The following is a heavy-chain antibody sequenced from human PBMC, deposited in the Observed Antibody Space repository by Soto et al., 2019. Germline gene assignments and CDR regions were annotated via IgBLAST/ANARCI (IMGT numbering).Heavy chain of an antibody. J-gene: IGHJ4*02. CDR2: INAGNGNT. CDR3: ARDLPDTAMVPLPDY. Sequence: ASVKVSCKASGYTFTSYAMHWVRQAPGQRLEWMGWINAGNGNTKYSQKFQGRVTITRDTSASTAYMELSSLRSEDTAVYYCARDLPDTAMVPLPDYWGQGTLVTVSS. CDR1: GYTFTSYA. V-gene: IGHV1-3*01. D-gene: IGHD5-18*01.